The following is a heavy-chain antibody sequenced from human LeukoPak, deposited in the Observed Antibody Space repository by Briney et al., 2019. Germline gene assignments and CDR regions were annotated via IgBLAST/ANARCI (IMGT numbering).Heavy chain of an antibody. V-gene: IGHV1-69*05. Sequence: SVKVSCKASGGTFSSYAISWVREAPGQGLEWMGGIIPIFGTANYAQKFQGRVTITTDESTSTAYMELSSLRSEDTAVYYCARWGHYGGAFDYWGQGTLVTVSS. CDR1: GGTFSSYA. CDR2: IIPIFGTA. D-gene: IGHD4-23*01. CDR3: ARWGHYGGAFDY. J-gene: IGHJ4*02.